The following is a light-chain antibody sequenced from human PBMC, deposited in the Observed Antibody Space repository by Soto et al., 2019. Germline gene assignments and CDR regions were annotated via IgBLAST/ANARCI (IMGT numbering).Light chain of an antibody. CDR2: EVN. V-gene: IGLV2-14*01. CDR3: SSYTTSSTVL. CDR1: SSDVGGYNF. J-gene: IGLJ2*01. Sequence: QSALTQPASVSGSPGQSITISCTGTSSDVGGYNFVSWYQQHPGKVPRLIIYEVNKRPSGVSNRFSGSKSGNTASLTISGLQAEEEADYYCSSYTTSSTVLFGGGTKLTVL.